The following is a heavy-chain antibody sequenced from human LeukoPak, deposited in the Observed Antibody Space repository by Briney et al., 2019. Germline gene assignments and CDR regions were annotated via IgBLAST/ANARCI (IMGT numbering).Heavy chain of an antibody. CDR1: VYTFHTYG. D-gene: IGHD3-22*01. CDR3: TRARDEDDNSDPFHH. CDR2: INTSTGKS. Sequence: ASVKVSCKTSVYTFHTYGINWVRQAPGQGPEWMGWINTSTGKSTYAQKFQGRVTWSTDISTTTVYMHLTSLTSDDTAIYYCTRARDEDDNSDPFHHWGQGTLVIVCS. J-gene: IGHJ1*01. V-gene: IGHV1-18*01.